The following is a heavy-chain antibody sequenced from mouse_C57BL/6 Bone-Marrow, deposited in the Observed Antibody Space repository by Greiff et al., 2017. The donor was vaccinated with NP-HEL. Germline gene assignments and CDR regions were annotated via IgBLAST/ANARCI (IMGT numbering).Heavy chain of an antibody. CDR3: AREGGYYGSPFAY. J-gene: IGHJ3*01. V-gene: IGHV3-6*01. D-gene: IGHD1-1*01. Sequence: ESGPGLVKPSQSLSLTCSVTGYSFISGYYWNWIRQFPGNQLEWMAYISYDGSNNYNPSLKNRISITRDISKNQFFLMLTYVTTEDTATYYCAREGGYYGSPFAYWGQGTLVTVSA. CDR1: GYSFISGYY. CDR2: ISYDGSN.